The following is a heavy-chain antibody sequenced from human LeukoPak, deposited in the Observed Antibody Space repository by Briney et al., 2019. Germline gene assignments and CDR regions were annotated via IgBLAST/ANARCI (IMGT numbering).Heavy chain of an antibody. Sequence: ASVKVSCKASGYTFTGYYMHWVRQAPGQGLEWMGWINPNSGGTNYAQKFQGRVTMTRDTSISTAYMELSRLTSDDTAVYYCAREGYCSGGTCYPFFDYWGQGTLVTVSS. J-gene: IGHJ4*02. CDR3: AREGYCSGGTCYPFFDY. V-gene: IGHV1-2*02. D-gene: IGHD2-15*01. CDR1: GYTFTGYY. CDR2: INPNSGGT.